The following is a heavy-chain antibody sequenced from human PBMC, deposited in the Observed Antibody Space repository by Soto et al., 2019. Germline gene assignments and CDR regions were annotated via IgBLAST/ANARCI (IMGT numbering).Heavy chain of an antibody. Sequence: PWQTLSLPCAISVDSVSSNSAGWNLIRQSPSRGLEWLGRTYYRSKLYNEYAVSVKSRITINPDTSRNQIYLQLNSVNPEDTAVYYCPRDIDFGYWGRGTRVTFSS. D-gene: IGHD3-3*01. V-gene: IGHV6-1*01. J-gene: IGHJ4*02. CDR2: TYYRSKLYN. CDR3: PRDIDFGY. CDR1: VDSVSSNSAG.